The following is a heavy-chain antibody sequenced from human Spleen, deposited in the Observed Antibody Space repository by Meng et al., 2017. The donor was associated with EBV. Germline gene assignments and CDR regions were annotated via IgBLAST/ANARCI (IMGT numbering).Heavy chain of an antibody. CDR2: IHHSGTT. D-gene: IGHD3-22*01. J-gene: IGHJ4*02. Sequence: QVPLPESGPGLGKPSGTLSLTWAVSGASIDSSDWWTWVRQAPGKGLEWIGEIHHSGTTNYNPSLENRVTISIDKSDIQFSLKLTSVTAADTAVYYCARGLGGHYPTMEYWGQGTLVTVSS. V-gene: IGHV4-4*02. CDR1: GASIDSSDW. CDR3: ARGLGGHYPTMEY.